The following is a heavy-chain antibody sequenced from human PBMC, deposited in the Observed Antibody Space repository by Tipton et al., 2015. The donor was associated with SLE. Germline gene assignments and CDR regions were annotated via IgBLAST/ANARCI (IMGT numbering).Heavy chain of an antibody. V-gene: IGHV4-34*01. D-gene: IGHD2-2*01. CDR2: INHSGST. CDR3: ARVSIVVVPAAPFDY. J-gene: IGHJ4*02. Sequence: TLSLTCAVYGGSFSGYYWSWIRQPPGKGLEWIGEINHSGSTNYNPSLKSRVTISVDTSKNQFFLKLSSVTAADTAVYYCARVSIVVVPAAPFDYWGQGTLVTVSS. CDR1: GGSFSGYY.